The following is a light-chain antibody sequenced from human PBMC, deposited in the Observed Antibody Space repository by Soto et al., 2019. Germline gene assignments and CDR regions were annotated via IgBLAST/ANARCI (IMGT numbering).Light chain of an antibody. V-gene: IGLV2-8*01. J-gene: IGLJ1*01. CDR3: SSFAGSNNVPYV. CDR1: SSDVGAYDY. Sequence: QSVLTQPPSASGSPGQSVTISCTGTSSDVGAYDYVSWYQQHPGKAPKLMIYEINKRPSGVPDRFSGSKSGNTASLTVSGLQAEDEADYYCSSFAGSNNVPYVFGTGTQLTVL. CDR2: EIN.